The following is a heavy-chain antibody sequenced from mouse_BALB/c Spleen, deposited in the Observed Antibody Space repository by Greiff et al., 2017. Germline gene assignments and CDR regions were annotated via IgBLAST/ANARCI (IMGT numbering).Heavy chain of an antibody. CDR1: GYTFTSYT. CDR3: ARYRYDVAY. D-gene: IGHD2-14*01. V-gene: IGHV1-4*02. Sequence: VKLQESAAELARPGASVKMSCKASGYTFTSYTMHWVKQRPGQGLEWIGYINPSSGYTEYNQKFKDKTTLTADKSSSTAYMQLSSLTSEDSAVYYCARYRYDVAYWGQGTLVTVSA. J-gene: IGHJ3*01. CDR2: INPSSGYT.